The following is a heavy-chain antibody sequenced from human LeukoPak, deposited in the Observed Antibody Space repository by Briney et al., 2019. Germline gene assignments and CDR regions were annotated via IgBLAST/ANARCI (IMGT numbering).Heavy chain of an antibody. D-gene: IGHD5-12*01. CDR2: IGSAGDT. J-gene: IGHJ6*02. CDR1: GFTFRTYD. V-gene: IGHV3-13*01. CDR3: VRVAWLDYHGMDV. Sequence: GGSLRLSCEASGFTFRTYDFHWVRQVKGIGQEWVSGIGSAGDTYYAGSVKGRFTMSRENAKNSLYLQMNSLRAGDTAIYYCVRVAWLDYHGMDVWGQGTTVTVSS.